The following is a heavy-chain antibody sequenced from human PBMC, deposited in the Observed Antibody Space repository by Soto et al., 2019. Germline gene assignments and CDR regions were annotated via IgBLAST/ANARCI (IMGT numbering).Heavy chain of an antibody. Sequence: QVQLVESGGGVVQPGRSLRLSCAASGFTFSSYGMHWVRQAPGKGLEWVAVIWYDGSNKYYAESVKGRFTIPRDNSKIALYLQMTGLRPEDTAVYYCARGVYGDPGTYYYYMDVWGKGTTVTVSS. CDR3: ARGVYGDPGTYYYYMDV. J-gene: IGHJ6*03. CDR1: GFTFSSYG. CDR2: IWYDGSNK. V-gene: IGHV3-33*01. D-gene: IGHD4-17*01.